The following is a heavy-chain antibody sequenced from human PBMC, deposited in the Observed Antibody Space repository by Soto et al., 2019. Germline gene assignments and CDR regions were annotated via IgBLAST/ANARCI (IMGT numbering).Heavy chain of an antibody. CDR3: ARHRLNYYDTTVYYYFDY. CDR2: ISGRNGNT. V-gene: IGHV1-18*04. J-gene: IGHJ4*02. D-gene: IGHD3-22*01. Sequence: ASVKVSCKTSGYRFTSYGISWVRQAPGQGPEWMGWISGRNGNTNHPQSLQGRVTMTTDTSRNTTYMELRSLRSDDTAVYYCARHRLNYYDTTVYYYFDYWGQGTLVTVSS. CDR1: GYRFTSYG.